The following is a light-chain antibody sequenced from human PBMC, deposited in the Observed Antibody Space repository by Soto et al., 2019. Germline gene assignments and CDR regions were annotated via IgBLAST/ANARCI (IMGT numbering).Light chain of an antibody. J-gene: IGKJ3*01. Sequence: EIVLTQSPGTLSLSPGERATLSCRASQSVSSNYLAWYQQRPGQGPRLLIFGASYRATGIPDRFSGSGSGTDFTLTISRLEPEDFAVYYCQHYGNSPPEFTFGPGTRVDSK. CDR1: QSVSSNY. CDR2: GAS. CDR3: QHYGNSPPEFT. V-gene: IGKV3-20*01.